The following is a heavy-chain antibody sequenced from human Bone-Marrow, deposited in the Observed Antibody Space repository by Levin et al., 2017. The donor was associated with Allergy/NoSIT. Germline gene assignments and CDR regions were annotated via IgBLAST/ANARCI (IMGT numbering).Heavy chain of an antibody. CDR1: GGTFSSYA. V-gene: IGHV1-69*06. CDR2: IIPIFGTA. D-gene: IGHD6-25*01. Sequence: ASVKVSCKASGGTFSSYAISWVRQAPGQGLEWMGGIIPIFGTANYAQKFQGRVTITADKSTSTAYMELSSLRSEDTAVYYCARAGSGGVTVDYWGQGTLVTVSS. J-gene: IGHJ4*02. CDR3: ARAGSGGVTVDY.